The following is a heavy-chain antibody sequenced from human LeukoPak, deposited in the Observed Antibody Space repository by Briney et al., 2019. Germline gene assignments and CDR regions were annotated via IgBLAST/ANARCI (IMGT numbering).Heavy chain of an antibody. D-gene: IGHD6-19*01. CDR2: IIPIFGTA. Sequence: ASVKVSCKASGGTFSRYAISWVRQAPGQGLEWMGRIIPIFGTANYAQKFQGRVTITTDESTSTAYMELSSLRSEDTAVYYCAREGRQWLVRGYAFDIWGQGTMVTVSS. CDR3: AREGRQWLVRGYAFDI. J-gene: IGHJ3*02. CDR1: GGTFSRYA. V-gene: IGHV1-69*05.